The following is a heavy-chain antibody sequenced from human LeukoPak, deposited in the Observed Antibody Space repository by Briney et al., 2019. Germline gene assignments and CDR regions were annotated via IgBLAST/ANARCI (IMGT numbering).Heavy chain of an antibody. V-gene: IGHV4-61*02. CDR1: GGSISSSSYY. J-gene: IGHJ3*02. D-gene: IGHD1-1*01. CDR3: ASWNLDDMFAFDI. Sequence: TLSLTCTVSGGSISSSSYYWSWIRQPAGKGLEWIGRLYASGSTNYNPSLKSRVTISVDTSKNQFSLKLSSVTAADTAVYCCASWNLDDMFAFDIWGQGTMVTVSS. CDR2: LYASGST.